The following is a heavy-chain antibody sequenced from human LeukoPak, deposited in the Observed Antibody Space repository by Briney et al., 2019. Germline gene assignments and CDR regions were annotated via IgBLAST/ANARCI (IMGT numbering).Heavy chain of an antibody. V-gene: IGHV1-46*01. Sequence: GASVKVSCKASGYTFTSYYIHWVRQAPGQGLEWMGVINPSGGGTSYAQKFQGRVTMTRDTSTSTVYMDLRSLRSEDTAVYFCARAAYCSSTSCSYYYYGMDVWGQGTTVTVSS. CDR3: ARAAYCSSTSCSYYYYGMDV. CDR1: GYTFTSYY. J-gene: IGHJ6*02. CDR2: INPSGGGT. D-gene: IGHD2-2*01.